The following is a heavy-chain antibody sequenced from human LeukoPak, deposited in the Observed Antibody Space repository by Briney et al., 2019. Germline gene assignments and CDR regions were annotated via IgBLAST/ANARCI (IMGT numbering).Heavy chain of an antibody. Sequence: ASVKVSCKASGYTFTSYGISWVRRAPGQGLEWRGWISAYNGNTNYAQKLQGRVTMTTDTSTSTAYMELRSLRSDDTAVYYCARELSLSGFRWFDPWGQGTLVTVSS. V-gene: IGHV1-18*01. D-gene: IGHD1-26*01. CDR3: ARELSLSGFRWFDP. J-gene: IGHJ5*02. CDR1: GYTFTSYG. CDR2: ISAYNGNT.